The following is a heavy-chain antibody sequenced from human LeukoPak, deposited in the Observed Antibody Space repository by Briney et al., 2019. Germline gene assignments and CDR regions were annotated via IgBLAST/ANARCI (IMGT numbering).Heavy chain of an antibody. Sequence: PGKSLTLSCAASGFTFRSYAMHWVRQAPGKGQDWETFISNDGSVKDYADSVKGRFTIFRDNSKNTVSLQMNSLRGEDTALYYCARDSTMVRATIISWSLDLWGRGTLVTVSS. V-gene: IGHV3-30*04. D-gene: IGHD3-10*01. CDR3: ARDSTMVRATIISWSLDL. CDR1: GFTFRSYA. CDR2: ISNDGSVK. J-gene: IGHJ2*01.